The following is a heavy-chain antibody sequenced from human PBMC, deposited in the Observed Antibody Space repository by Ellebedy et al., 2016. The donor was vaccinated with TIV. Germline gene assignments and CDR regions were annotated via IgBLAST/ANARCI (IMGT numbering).Heavy chain of an antibody. CDR2: IYYNENT. D-gene: IGHD6-19*01. J-gene: IGHJ4*02. V-gene: IGHV4-59*08. CDR1: GASISSYY. Sequence: MPSETLSLTCTVSGASISSYYWSWIRQPPGKGLEWIGYIYYNENTNYNPSLKSRVTISVDTSKNQFSLNLNSVTAADTAVYFCASTPLSASSGYHPHDYWGQGILVTVSS. CDR3: ASTPLSASSGYHPHDY.